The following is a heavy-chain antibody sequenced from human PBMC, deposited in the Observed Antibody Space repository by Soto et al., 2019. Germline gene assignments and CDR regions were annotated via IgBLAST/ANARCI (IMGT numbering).Heavy chain of an antibody. V-gene: IGHV4-31*03. D-gene: IGHD2-15*01. Sequence: QVQLQESGPGLVKPSQTLSLTCIVSGVSISSGDYYWRWIRKHPGKGLEWIGYIHNSGTTYYNPSLKSRLTRSVDTSKNQFSLSLSSVTAADTAVYYCARGHSAGHDVYYGMDVWGQGTTVTVSS. CDR2: IHNSGTT. CDR3: ARGHSAGHDVYYGMDV. CDR1: GVSISSGDYY. J-gene: IGHJ6*02.